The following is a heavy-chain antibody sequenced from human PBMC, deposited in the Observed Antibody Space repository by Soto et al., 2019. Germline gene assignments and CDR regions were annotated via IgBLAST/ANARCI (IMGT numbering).Heavy chain of an antibody. CDR3: GREGYGDYGKPFDY. CDR1: GGTFSSYS. J-gene: IGHJ4*02. Sequence: QVQLVQSGAEVKKSGSSVKVSCKASGGTFSSYSISWVRQAPGQGLEWMGGLTPLFGSANYAQKFQGRVTITADESTSTAYMQRSSLVSEDTAVYCCGREGYGDYGKPFDYWGQGTLVTVSS. D-gene: IGHD4-17*01. CDR2: LTPLFGSA. V-gene: IGHV1-69*01.